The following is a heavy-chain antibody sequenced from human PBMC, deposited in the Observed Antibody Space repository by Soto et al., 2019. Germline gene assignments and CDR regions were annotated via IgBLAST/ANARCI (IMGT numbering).Heavy chain of an antibody. V-gene: IGHV3-15*01. CDR1: GFTFSSYA. Sequence: GGSLRLSCAASGFTFSSYALSWVRQAPGKGLEWVGRIKSKTDGGTTDYAAPVKGRFTISRDDSKNTLYLQMNSLKTEDTAVYYCRAAARDYYYYGMDVWGQGTTVIVSS. J-gene: IGHJ6*02. CDR3: RAAARDYYYYGMDV. D-gene: IGHD6-13*01. CDR2: IKSKTDGGTT.